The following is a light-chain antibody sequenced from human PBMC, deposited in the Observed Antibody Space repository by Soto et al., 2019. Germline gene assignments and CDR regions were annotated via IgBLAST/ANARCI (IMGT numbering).Light chain of an antibody. CDR2: TSS. V-gene: IGKV1-27*01. J-gene: IGKJ4*01. Sequence: DIQMTQSPSSLSASVGDRVTITCRASQGIGNYLAWYQQKPGKVPKLLIYTSSPLQSGVPSRFSGSGSGTDFTLTISNLQPEDVATYYCQKHNADPLTFGGGTKVDIK. CDR1: QGIGNY. CDR3: QKHNADPLT.